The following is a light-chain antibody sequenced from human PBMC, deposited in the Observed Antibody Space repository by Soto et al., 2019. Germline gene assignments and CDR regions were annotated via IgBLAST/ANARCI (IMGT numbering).Light chain of an antibody. CDR1: QLVGASY. J-gene: IGKJ1*01. CDR3: QQYGSSSWT. CDR2: GAS. V-gene: IGKV3-20*01. Sequence: MVLTQSPGTLSLSPGERATLSCRASQLVGASYFAWYQQKPGQAPRLLINGASSRATGIPDRFSGSASGTDFTLTISRLEPDDFAVYYCQQYGSSSWTFGQGTKVDIK.